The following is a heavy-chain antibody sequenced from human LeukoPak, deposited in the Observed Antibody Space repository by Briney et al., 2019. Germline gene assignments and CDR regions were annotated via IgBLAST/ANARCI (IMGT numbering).Heavy chain of an antibody. Sequence: GGSLRLSCAASGFTFSSYTMSWVRQAPGKGLEWVSGISGSGGSTFYADSVKGRFTISRDNSKNTLFLQMNSLKAEDTAVYYCARISVYDDYWGQGTLVTVSS. D-gene: IGHD5/OR15-5a*01. CDR3: ARISVYDDY. CDR2: ISGSGGST. V-gene: IGHV3-23*01. J-gene: IGHJ4*02. CDR1: GFTFSSYT.